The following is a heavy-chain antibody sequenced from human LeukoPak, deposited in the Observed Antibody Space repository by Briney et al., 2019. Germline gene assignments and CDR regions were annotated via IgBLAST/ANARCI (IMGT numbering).Heavy chain of an antibody. Sequence: PWASVKVSCKASGGTFSSYAISWVRQAPGQGLEWMGGIIPIFGTAKYAQKFQGRVTITADESTGTAYMELSSLRSEDTAVYYCATTYYYDRWGRAFDIWGQGTMVTVSS. CDR1: GGTFSSYA. J-gene: IGHJ3*02. V-gene: IGHV1-69*01. CDR2: IIPIFGTA. D-gene: IGHD3-22*01. CDR3: ATTYYYDRWGRAFDI.